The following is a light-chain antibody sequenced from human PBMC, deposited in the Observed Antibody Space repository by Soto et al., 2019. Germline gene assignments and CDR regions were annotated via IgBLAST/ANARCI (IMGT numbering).Light chain of an antibody. CDR2: AAS. CDR3: QQFNNYQWT. J-gene: IGKJ1*01. Sequence: DIQMTHSPSSLSASVGDRVTITFRASQGIRNDLGWYQQKPGKAPKLLIYAASTLQSGVPPRFSGSASGTEFTLTISSLQPEDFATYYCQQFNNYQWTFGQGTKVDIK. CDR1: QGIRND. V-gene: IGKV1-17*01.